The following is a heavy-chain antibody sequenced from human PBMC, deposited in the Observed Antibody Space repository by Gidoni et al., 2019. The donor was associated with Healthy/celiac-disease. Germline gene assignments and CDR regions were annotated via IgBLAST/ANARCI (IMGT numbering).Heavy chain of an antibody. J-gene: IGHJ4*02. D-gene: IGHD3-3*01. CDR1: GFTFSNAW. Sequence: EVQLVESGGGLVKPGGSLRLSCAASGFTFSNAWMSWVRQAPGKGLEWVGRIKIKTDGGTTDYAAPVKGRFTISRDDSKNTLYLQMNSLKTEDTAVYYCTTDRAGWSGYWGQGTLVTVSS. CDR3: TTDRAGWSGY. V-gene: IGHV3-15*01. CDR2: IKIKTDGGTT.